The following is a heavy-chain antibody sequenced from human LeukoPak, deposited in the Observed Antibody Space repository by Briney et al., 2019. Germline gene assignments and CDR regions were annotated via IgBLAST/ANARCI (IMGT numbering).Heavy chain of an antibody. CDR3: ARFGHLVAHDAFDI. CDR1: GGPISSSNW. D-gene: IGHD5-12*01. J-gene: IGHJ3*02. CDR2: IYHSGST. Sequence: PSGTLSLTCAVSGGPISSSNWWSWVRQPPGKGLEWIGEIYHSGSTNYNPSLKSRVTISVDKSKNQFSLKLSSVTAADTAVYYCARFGHLVAHDAFDIWGQGTMVTVSS. V-gene: IGHV4-4*02.